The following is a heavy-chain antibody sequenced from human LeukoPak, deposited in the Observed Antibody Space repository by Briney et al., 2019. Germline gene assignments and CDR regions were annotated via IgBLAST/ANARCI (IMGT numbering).Heavy chain of an antibody. CDR2: INPNSGGT. CDR1: GYTFTGYY. D-gene: IGHD3-10*01. J-gene: IGHJ6*03. V-gene: IGHV1-2*06. CDR3: ARENMYYYGSGSRDYYYYMDV. Sequence: ASVKVSCKASGYTFTGYYMHWVRRAPGQGLEWMGRINPNSGGTNYAQKFQGRVTMTRDTSNSTAYMELSRLRSDDTAVYYCARENMYYYGSGSRDYYYYMDVWGKGTTVTVSS.